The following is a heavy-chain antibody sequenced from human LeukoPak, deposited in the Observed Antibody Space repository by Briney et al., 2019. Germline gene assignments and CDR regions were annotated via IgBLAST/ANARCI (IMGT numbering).Heavy chain of an antibody. Sequence: GGSLRLSCAASGFTFSDYYMSWIRQAPGKGLEWVSYISSSGSTIYYADSVKGRFTISRDNAKNSLYLQMNSLRAEDTAVYYCARIPSSTAIFGVVTVFWYFDLWGRGTLVTVSS. V-gene: IGHV3-11*04. CDR2: ISSSGSTI. D-gene: IGHD3-3*01. J-gene: IGHJ2*01. CDR3: ARIPSSTAIFGVVTVFWYFDL. CDR1: GFTFSDYY.